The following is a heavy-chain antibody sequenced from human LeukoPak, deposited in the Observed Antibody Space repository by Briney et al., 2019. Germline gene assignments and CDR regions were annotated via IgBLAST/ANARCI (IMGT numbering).Heavy chain of an antibody. CDR2: IKQDGSEK. CDR3: AREDQPRGTFDY. CDR1: GFTFSNYW. J-gene: IGHJ4*02. D-gene: IGHD2-15*01. V-gene: IGHV3-7*05. Sequence: GGSLRLSCAASGFTFSNYWMTLVRQAPGKGLEWVANIKQDGSEKYYVDSVKGRFTSSRDNAKNSLYLQMNSLRAEDTALYYCAREDQPRGTFDYWGQGILVTVSS.